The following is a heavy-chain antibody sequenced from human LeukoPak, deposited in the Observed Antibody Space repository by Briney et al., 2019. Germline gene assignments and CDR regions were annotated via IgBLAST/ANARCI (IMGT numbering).Heavy chain of an antibody. CDR3: ARDAEELPLDY. J-gene: IGHJ4*02. CDR2: INPNSGGT. Sequence: VASVKVSCKASGYTFTGYYIHWVRQAPGQGLEWMGWINPNSGGTNYAQKFQGRVTMTRDTSISTAYMELSRLRSDDTAVYYCARDAEELPLDYWGQGTLATVSS. D-gene: IGHD1-26*01. V-gene: IGHV1-2*02. CDR1: GYTFTGYY.